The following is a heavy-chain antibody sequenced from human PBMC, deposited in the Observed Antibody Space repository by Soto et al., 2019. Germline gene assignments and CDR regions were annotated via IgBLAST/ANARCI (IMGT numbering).Heavy chain of an antibody. CDR3: ARSLTITFGGVIVRPTPDAFDI. J-gene: IGHJ3*02. V-gene: IGHV1-18*01. D-gene: IGHD3-16*02. CDR1: GYTFTSYG. Sequence: QVQLVQSGAEVKKPGASVKVSCKASGYTFTSYGISWVRQAPGQGLEWMGWISAYNGNTNYAQKLQGRVTMPTDTSTSTAYMELRSLRSDASAVSYCARSLTITFGGVIVRPTPDAFDIWGQGTMVTFSS. CDR2: ISAYNGNT.